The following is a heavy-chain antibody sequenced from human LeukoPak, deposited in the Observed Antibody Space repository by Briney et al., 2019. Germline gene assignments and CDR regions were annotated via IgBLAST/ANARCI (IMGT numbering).Heavy chain of an antibody. J-gene: IGHJ4*02. Sequence: GESLKISCKGSGYSFISYWIGWVRQMPGKGLEWMGIIYPGDSDTRYRPSFQGQVTISADTSISTAYMELSRLRSDDTAVYYCARDSGSLLASDYWGQGTLVTVSS. D-gene: IGHD1-26*01. CDR3: ARDSGSLLASDY. V-gene: IGHV5-51*01. CDR1: GYSFISYW. CDR2: IYPGDSDT.